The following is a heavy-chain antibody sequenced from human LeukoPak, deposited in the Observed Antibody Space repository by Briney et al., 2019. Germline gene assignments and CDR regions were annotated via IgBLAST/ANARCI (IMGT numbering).Heavy chain of an antibody. CDR2: IGGGGDIT. V-gene: IGHV3-23*01. CDR3: AKEASDECPVKTWDY. CDR1: GFTFNNYA. Sequence: GGSLRLSCAASGFTFNNYAMSWVRQAPGKGPEWVSAIGGGGDITYYADSVKGRFTISRDNSKNTLYLQMSSLRAEDTAVYYCAKEASDECPVKTWDYWGQGTLVTVSS. J-gene: IGHJ4*02. D-gene: IGHD2-2*01.